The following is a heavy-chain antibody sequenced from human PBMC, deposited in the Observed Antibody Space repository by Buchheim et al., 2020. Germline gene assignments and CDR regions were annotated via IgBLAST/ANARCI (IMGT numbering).Heavy chain of an antibody. CDR2: ISGSGDST. J-gene: IGHJ6*02. D-gene: IGHD3-10*01. CDR3: AKDHGSGSYSGWYYYYGMDV. V-gene: IGHV3-23*01. Sequence: EVQLLESGGGLVQPGGSLRLSCAASGFTFSSYAMSWVRQAPGKGLEWVSAISGSGDSTYYADSVKGRFTISRDNSKITLYLQMNSLRAEDTAVYYCAKDHGSGSYSGWYYYYGMDVWGQGTT. CDR1: GFTFSSYA.